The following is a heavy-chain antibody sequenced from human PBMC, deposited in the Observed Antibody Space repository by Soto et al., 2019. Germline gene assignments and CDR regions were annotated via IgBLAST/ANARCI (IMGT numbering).Heavy chain of an antibody. CDR2: ISAYNGNT. J-gene: IGHJ6*03. CDR1: GYTFTSYG. CDR3: ARYCSSISCYEGYYYYMDV. Sequence: ASVKVSCKASGYTFTSYGISWVRQAPGQGLEWMGWISAYNGNTNYAQKLQGRVTMTTDTSTSTAYMELRSLRSDDTAVYYCARYCSSISCYEGYYYYMDVWGKGTTVTVSS. V-gene: IGHV1-18*01. D-gene: IGHD2-2*01.